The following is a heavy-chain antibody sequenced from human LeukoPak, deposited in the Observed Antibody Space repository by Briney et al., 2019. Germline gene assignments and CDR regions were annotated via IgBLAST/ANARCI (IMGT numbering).Heavy chain of an antibody. D-gene: IGHD3-22*01. CDR2: INAGNGNT. J-gene: IGHJ4*02. V-gene: IGHV1-3*01. CDR3: ARATYYYDSSGYYYDY. CDR1: GYTFTSYA. Sequence: ASVTVSCKASGYTFTSYAMHWVRQAPGQRLEWMGWINAGNGNTKYSQKFQGRVTITRDTSASTAYMELSSLRSGDTAVYYCARATYYYDSSGYYYDYWGQGTLVTVSS.